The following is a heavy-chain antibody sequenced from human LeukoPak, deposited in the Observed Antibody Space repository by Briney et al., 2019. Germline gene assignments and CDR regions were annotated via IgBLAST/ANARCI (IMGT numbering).Heavy chain of an antibody. CDR2: MYYGGST. Sequence: SETLPLTCTVSGASISSSNYYWGWIRQPPGKGLEWIGSMYYGGSTYYNPALQSRVTISVDTSKNQFSLRLTSVTAADTAVYYCARIGVWFGEGNLSGYFDYWGQGILVTVSS. D-gene: IGHD3-10*01. V-gene: IGHV4-39*01. CDR1: GASISSSNYY. J-gene: IGHJ4*02. CDR3: ARIGVWFGEGNLSGYFDY.